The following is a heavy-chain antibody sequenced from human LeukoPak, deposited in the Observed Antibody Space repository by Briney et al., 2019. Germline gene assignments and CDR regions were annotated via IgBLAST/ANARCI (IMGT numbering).Heavy chain of an antibody. CDR1: GFTFSNEA. Sequence: GGSLRLSCAVSGFTFSNEAMGWVRQLRGGGLEWVSTISPGGGTTYYADSVKGRFTISRDNSKNTLYLQMDSLRAEDTAVYYCAKDLKYSSSSRAGYYYGMDVWGQGTTVTVSS. CDR2: ISPGGGTT. J-gene: IGHJ6*02. CDR3: AKDLKYSSSSRAGYYYGMDV. V-gene: IGHV3-23*01. D-gene: IGHD6-13*01.